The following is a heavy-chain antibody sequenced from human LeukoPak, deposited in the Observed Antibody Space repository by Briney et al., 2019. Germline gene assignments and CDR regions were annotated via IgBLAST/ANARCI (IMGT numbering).Heavy chain of an antibody. CDR1: GLTLSRYD. D-gene: IGHD3-3*01. V-gene: IGHV3-30*18. CDR2: TSYDGSNA. Sequence: PGRSLRLSCAASGLTLSRYDMHWVRQAPDKGLEWVALTSYDGSNANYADSVKGRFIISRDNSKNTLYLQMSSLRAEDTAVYYCAKDFWYGWSLFDIWGQGTMVTVSS. CDR3: AKDFWYGWSLFDI. J-gene: IGHJ3*02.